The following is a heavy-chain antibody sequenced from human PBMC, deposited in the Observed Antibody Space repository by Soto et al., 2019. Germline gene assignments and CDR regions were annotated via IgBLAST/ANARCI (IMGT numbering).Heavy chain of an antibody. CDR2: VKSKSNGETV. Sequence: EVQLVESGGGLLKPGGSLRLSCLASGINFNNAWMSWVRQAPGKGLEWVGRVKSKSNGETVDYAAPVKGRFAVSRDDSTSTVCLHMTNLTTADTAVYYCTTPMLPVAAWVSLYHELWGRGTRVTVSS. CDR1: GINFNNAW. V-gene: IGHV3-15*01. J-gene: IGHJ4*02. CDR3: TTPMLPVAAWVSLYHEL. D-gene: IGHD2-2*01.